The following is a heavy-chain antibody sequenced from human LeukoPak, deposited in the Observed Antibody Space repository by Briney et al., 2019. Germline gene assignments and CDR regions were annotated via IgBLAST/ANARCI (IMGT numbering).Heavy chain of an antibody. CDR2: ISAYNGNT. D-gene: IGHD3-22*01. V-gene: IGHV1-18*01. J-gene: IGHJ4*02. Sequence: ASVKVSCKASGYTFTSYGISWVRQAPGQGLEWMGWISAYNGNTNYAQKLQGRVTMTTDTSTSTAYMELRSLRSDDTVVYYCARETYYYDSSGYSSETIYYYFDYWGQGTLVTVSS. CDR3: ARETYYYDSSGYSSETIYYYFDY. CDR1: GYTFTSYG.